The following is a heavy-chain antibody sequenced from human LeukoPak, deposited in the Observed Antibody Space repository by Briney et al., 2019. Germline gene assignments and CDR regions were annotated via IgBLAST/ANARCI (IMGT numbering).Heavy chain of an antibody. CDR2: ISGSGGST. V-gene: IGHV3-23*01. CDR3: AKDLFIMRFLEWYPYYFDY. D-gene: IGHD3-3*01. CDR1: GFTFSSYA. J-gene: IGHJ4*02. Sequence: GGSLRLSCAASGFTFSSYAMSWVRQAPGKGLEWVSAISGSGGSTYYADSVKGRFTISRDNSKNTLYLQTNSLRAEDTAVYYCAKDLFIMRFLEWYPYYFDYWGQGTLVTVSS.